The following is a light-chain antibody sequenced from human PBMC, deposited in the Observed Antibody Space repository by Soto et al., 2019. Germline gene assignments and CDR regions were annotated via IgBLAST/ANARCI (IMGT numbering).Light chain of an antibody. Sequence: ETVLTQSPGTLSLSPGERATLSCRASQSVSRSYLAWYQQKPGQAPRLLIYGASTRPTGIPDRFSGSGSGTDFTLTISRLESEDFAVYFCQQYDNPPRTFGQGTKVEMK. CDR1: QSVSRSY. J-gene: IGKJ1*01. V-gene: IGKV3-20*01. CDR2: GAS. CDR3: QQYDNPPRT.